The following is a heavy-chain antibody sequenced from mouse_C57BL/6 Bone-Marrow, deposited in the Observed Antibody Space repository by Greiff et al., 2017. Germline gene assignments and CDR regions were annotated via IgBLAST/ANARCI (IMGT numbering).Heavy chain of an antibody. CDR1: GFNIKDDY. CDR2: IDPENGDT. J-gene: IGHJ2*01. Sequence: VQLQQSGAELVRPGASVKLSCTASGFNIKDDYMHWVKQRPEQGLEWIGWIDPENGDTEYASKFQGKATITADTSSNTAYLQLSSLTSEDTAVYYCTTYYYGKRYFDYWGQGTTLPASS. D-gene: IGHD2-1*01. CDR3: TTYYYGKRYFDY. V-gene: IGHV14-4*01.